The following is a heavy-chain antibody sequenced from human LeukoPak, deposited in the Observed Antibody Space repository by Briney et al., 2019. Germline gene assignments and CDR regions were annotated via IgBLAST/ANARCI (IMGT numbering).Heavy chain of an antibody. CDR1: GFTFSSYG. J-gene: IGHJ6*03. Sequence: GGSPRLSCAASGFTFSSYGMHWVRQAPGKGLEWVAVIPYDGSNKYYADSVKGRFTISRDNSKNTLYLQMNSLRAEDTAVYYCARGVRCSGGSCYLPDYYYYYMDVWGKGTTVTVSS. V-gene: IGHV3-30*03. CDR3: ARGVRCSGGSCYLPDYYYYYMDV. CDR2: IPYDGSNK. D-gene: IGHD2-15*01.